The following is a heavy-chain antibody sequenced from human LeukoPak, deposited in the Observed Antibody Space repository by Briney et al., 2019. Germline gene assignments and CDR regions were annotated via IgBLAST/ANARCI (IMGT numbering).Heavy chain of an antibody. J-gene: IGHJ6*03. D-gene: IGHD2-21*01. V-gene: IGHV1-18*01. CDR2: ISAYNGNT. Sequence: GASVTVSCKASGYTFTSYGISWVRQAPGQGLEWMGWISAYNGNTNYAQKLQGRVTMTTDTSTSTAYMELRSLRSDDTAVYYCARLVSVPEYYYYYYMDVWGKGTTVTVSS. CDR1: GYTFTSYG. CDR3: ARLVSVPEYYYYYYMDV.